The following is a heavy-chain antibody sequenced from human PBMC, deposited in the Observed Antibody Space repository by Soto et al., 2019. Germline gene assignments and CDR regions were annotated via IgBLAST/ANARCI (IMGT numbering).Heavy chain of an antibody. V-gene: IGHV4-59*01. J-gene: IGHJ6*02. CDR2: IYYSGST. D-gene: IGHD6-6*01. CDR3: ARVRIAARLNYYYGMDV. CDR1: GGSISSYY. Sequence: SETLSLTCTVSGGSISSYYWSWIRQPPGKGLEWIGYIYYSGSTNYNPSLKSRVTISVDTSKNQFSLKLSSVTAADTAVYYCARVRIAARLNYYYGMDVWGQGTTVTVSS.